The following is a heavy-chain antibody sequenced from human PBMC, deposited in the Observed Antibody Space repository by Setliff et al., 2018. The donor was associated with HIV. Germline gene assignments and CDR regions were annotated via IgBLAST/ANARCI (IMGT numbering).Heavy chain of an antibody. CDR1: GGSFSSFA. D-gene: IGHD3-10*01. Sequence: ASVKVSCKVSGGSFSSFAISWVRQAPGHGLEWMGWISTYNGNTNYAQKLQGRVTMTTDTSTTTAYMELRSLKSDDTAIYFCARSLGDPPYYYGSGSYDNSGYWGQGTPVTVSS. CDR2: ISTYNGNT. J-gene: IGHJ4*02. V-gene: IGHV1-18*01. CDR3: ARSLGDPPYYYGSGSYDNSGY.